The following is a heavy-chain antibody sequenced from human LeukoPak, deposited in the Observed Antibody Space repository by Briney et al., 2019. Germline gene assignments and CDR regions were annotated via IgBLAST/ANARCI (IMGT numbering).Heavy chain of an antibody. Sequence: GGSLRLSCAASGFTFSNYAMSWVRQAPGKGLEWVSAISGSGGSTYYADSVKGRFTISRDNSKNTLYLQMNSLRAEDTAVYYCAKVVSRYYDSSGYFDYWGQGTLVTVSS. J-gene: IGHJ4*02. V-gene: IGHV3-23*01. CDR2: ISGSGGST. CDR3: AKVVSRYYDSSGYFDY. D-gene: IGHD3-22*01. CDR1: GFTFSNYA.